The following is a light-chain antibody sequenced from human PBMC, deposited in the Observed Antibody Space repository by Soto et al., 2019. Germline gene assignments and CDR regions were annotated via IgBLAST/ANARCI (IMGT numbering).Light chain of an antibody. V-gene: IGKV1-9*01. CDR3: QQLNGYPLT. CDR1: QGISTY. J-gene: IGKJ4*01. Sequence: DIQLTQSPSFLSASVGDRVTITCRASQGISTYLAWYQQKPGKAPKLLISAASTLQSGVPSRFRGSGSGTEFTLTISSLQPEDFATYYCQQLNGYPLTFGGGTKVEIK. CDR2: AAS.